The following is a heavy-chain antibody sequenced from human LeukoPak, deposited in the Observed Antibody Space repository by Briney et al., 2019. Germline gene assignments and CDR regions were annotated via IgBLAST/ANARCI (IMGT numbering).Heavy chain of an antibody. CDR3: ARHSKYYYDSSGSYVGYFQH. CDR1: GGSISVYC. V-gene: IGHV4-59*08. Sequence: PSETLSLTCTVSGGSISVYCWSWIRQPPGKGLEWIGYIYYSGSTNYNPSLKSRVTISVDTSKNQFSLKLSSVTAADTAVYYCARHSKYYYDSSGSYVGYFQHWGQGTLVTVSS. CDR2: IYYSGST. J-gene: IGHJ1*01. D-gene: IGHD3-22*01.